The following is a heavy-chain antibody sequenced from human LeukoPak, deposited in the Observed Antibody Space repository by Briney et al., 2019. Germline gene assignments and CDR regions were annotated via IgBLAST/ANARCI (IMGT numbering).Heavy chain of an antibody. D-gene: IGHD1-26*01. V-gene: IGHV4-4*07. CDR1: GGSFNNYY. CDR2: ISTLGST. J-gene: IGHJ4*02. CDR3: ARVTQYLVGASSTAFFEY. Sequence: SETLSLTCSVSGGSFNNYYWTWIRQPAGKGLEWIGHISTLGSTNYNPSLKSRVSMSVDTSNYHFSLKLSFVTAADTAIYYCARVTQYLVGASSTAFFEYWGQGTLVTVSS.